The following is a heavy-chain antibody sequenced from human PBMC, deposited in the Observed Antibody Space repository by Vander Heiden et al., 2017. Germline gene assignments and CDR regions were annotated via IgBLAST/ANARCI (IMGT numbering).Heavy chain of an antibody. Sequence: QVQLQESGPRLVKPSETLSLMCNVSGVPVSSGNYYWSWIRQTPGKGPQWIGYVFHSGITNYNPSLKSRVTISIDMFKDQFFLTLKSVTAADTAVYYCTRDRRRGYEWWGQGTLVTVSS. V-gene: IGHV4-61*01. CDR3: TRDRRRGYEW. D-gene: IGHD5-12*01. CDR1: GVPVSSGNYY. CDR2: VFHSGIT. J-gene: IGHJ4*02.